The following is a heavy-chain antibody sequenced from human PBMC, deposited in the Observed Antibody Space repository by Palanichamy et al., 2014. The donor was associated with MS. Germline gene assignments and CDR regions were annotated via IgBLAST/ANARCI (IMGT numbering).Heavy chain of an antibody. CDR1: GFSFSSHA. CDR3: VAEVGVKVFDS. Sequence: QVQLVESGGGVVQPGRSLRLSCAASGFSFSSHAMHWVRQAPGKGLEWVAFISYDGSSQGYADSVKGRFTISRDNSKNTLYLQMNSLRPEDTAVYYGVAEVGVKVFDSWGQGALVTVSS. J-gene: IGHJ5*01. V-gene: IGHV3-30-3*01. CDR2: ISYDGSSQ. D-gene: IGHD1-26*01.